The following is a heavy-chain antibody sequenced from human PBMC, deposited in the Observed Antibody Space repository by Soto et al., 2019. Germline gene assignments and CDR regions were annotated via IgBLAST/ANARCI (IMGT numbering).Heavy chain of an antibody. CDR1: GFTFSSYA. J-gene: IGHJ6*02. CDR3: AKESYCSSTSCYTSYYYYGMDV. D-gene: IGHD2-2*02. V-gene: IGHV3-23*01. CDR2: ISGSGGST. Sequence: GGSLRLSCAASGFTFSSYAMSWVRQAPGKGLEWVSAISGSGGSTYYADSVKGRFTISRDNSKNTLYLQMNSLRAEDTAVYYCAKESYCSSTSCYTSYYYYGMDVWGQGTTVTVSS.